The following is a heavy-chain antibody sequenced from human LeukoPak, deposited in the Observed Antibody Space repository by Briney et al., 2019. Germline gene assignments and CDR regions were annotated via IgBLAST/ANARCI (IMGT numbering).Heavy chain of an antibody. Sequence: SETLSHTCTVSGGSISSYHWNWIRQPPGKGLEWIGYISYSGSTNYKPSLKSRVTISVDTSRNQFSLKLSSVTAADTAVYYCASVGSNWYYFAYWGQGTLVTVSS. CDR3: ASVGSNWYYFAY. CDR1: GGSISSYH. CDR2: ISYSGST. J-gene: IGHJ4*02. D-gene: IGHD6-13*01. V-gene: IGHV4-59*01.